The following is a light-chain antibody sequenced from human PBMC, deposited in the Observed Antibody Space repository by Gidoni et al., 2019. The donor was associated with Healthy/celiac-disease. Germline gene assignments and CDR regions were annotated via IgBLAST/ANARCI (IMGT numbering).Light chain of an antibody. V-gene: IGKV1-39*01. Sequence: DIQMTQSPSSLSASVGDRVTITCRASQSISSYLNWYQQKPEKAPKLLNYAATSLQSGVATRIGSGGSGEDFTLTISRLQAEDFATYYCQRSYSTPYTFGQGTKLEIK. CDR2: AAT. CDR3: QRSYSTPYT. CDR1: QSISSY. J-gene: IGKJ2*01.